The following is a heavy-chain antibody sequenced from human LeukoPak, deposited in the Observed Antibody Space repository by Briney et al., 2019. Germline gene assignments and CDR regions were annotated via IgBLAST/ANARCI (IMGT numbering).Heavy chain of an antibody. V-gene: IGHV3-30-3*01. J-gene: IGHJ5*02. CDR3: ARDGVPYCGGDCYSMVPFDP. CDR1: GFTFSSYA. CDR2: ISYDGSNK. Sequence: GGSLRLSCAASGFTFSSYAMHWVRQAPGKGLEWVAVISYDGSNKYYADSVKGRFTISRDNSKDTLYLQMNSLRAEDTAVYYCARDGVPYCGGDCYSMVPFDPWGQGTLVTVSS. D-gene: IGHD2-21*02.